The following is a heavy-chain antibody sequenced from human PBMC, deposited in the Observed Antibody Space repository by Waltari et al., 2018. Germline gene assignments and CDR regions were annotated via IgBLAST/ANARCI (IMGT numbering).Heavy chain of an antibody. V-gene: IGHV4-38-2*02. J-gene: IGHJ4*02. Sequence: QEQLQESGPGLVKPSETLSLTCTVSGYSISSGYYWGWIRQPPGKGLEWIGSIYHSGSTYYNPSLKSRVTISVDTSKNQFSLKLSSVTAADTAVYYCASGGVGGEESMFDYWGQGTLVTVSS. CDR2: IYHSGST. CDR3: ASGGVGGEESMFDY. CDR1: GYSISSGYY. D-gene: IGHD3-10*01.